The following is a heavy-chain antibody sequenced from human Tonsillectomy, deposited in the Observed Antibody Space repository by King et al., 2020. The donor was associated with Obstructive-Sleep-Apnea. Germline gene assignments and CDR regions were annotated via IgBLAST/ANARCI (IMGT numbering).Heavy chain of an antibody. CDR1: GFSFSDYG. CDR2: ISFDANNK. V-gene: IGHV3-30*03. J-gene: IGHJ6*02. Sequence: VQLVESGGGVVQPGRSLRLSCAASGFSFSDYGIHWVRQAPGKGLEWVAVISFDANNKYYVESVKGRFTISRDNAKNTLYLQMNSLKIEDTAVYFCARDSQLYSRGWFLDDYNYYGMDVWGQGTTVTVSS. CDR3: ARDSQLYSRGWFLDDYNYYGMDV. D-gene: IGHD6-19*01.